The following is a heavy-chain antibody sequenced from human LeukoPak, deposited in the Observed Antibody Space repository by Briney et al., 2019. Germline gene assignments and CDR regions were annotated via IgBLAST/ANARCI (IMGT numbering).Heavy chain of an antibody. D-gene: IGHD6-19*01. CDR3: ARDRATRGWTDY. V-gene: IGHV1-18*01. J-gene: IGHJ4*02. CDR2: ISAYNGNT. Sequence: SVKVSCKASGYTFTSYGISWVRQAPGQGLEWMGWISAYNGNTNYAQKLQGRVTMTTDTSTSTAYMELRSLRSDDAAVYYCARDRATRGWTDYWGQGTLVTVSS. CDR1: GYTFTSYG.